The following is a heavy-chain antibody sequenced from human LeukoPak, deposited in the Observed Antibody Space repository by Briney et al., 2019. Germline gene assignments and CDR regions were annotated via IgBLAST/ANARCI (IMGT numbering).Heavy chain of an antibody. J-gene: IGHJ6*02. V-gene: IGHV1-2*02. CDR2: INPNSGGT. CDR3: ARDDSGNYYYYGMDV. CDR1: GYTFTGYY. D-gene: IGHD1-26*01. Sequence: ASVKVSYKATGYTFTGYYIHWVRQAPGQGLEWMGWINPNSGGTNYAQKFQDRVTMTRDTSISTAYMELSRLRSDDTAVYYCARDDSGNYYYYGMDVWGQGTTVTVSS.